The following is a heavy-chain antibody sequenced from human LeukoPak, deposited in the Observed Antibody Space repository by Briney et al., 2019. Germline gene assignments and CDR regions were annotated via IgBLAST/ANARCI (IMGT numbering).Heavy chain of an antibody. CDR3: ARGRRRITMVRGVMDGWEDWFDP. Sequence: GGSLRLSCAASGFTFSSYAMHWVRQAPGKGLEYVSAISSNGGSTYYANSVKGRFTISRDNSKNTLYLQMGSLRAEDMAVYYCARGRRRITMVRGVMDGWEDWFDPWGQGTLVTVSS. CDR1: GFTFSSYA. D-gene: IGHD3-10*01. J-gene: IGHJ5*02. CDR2: ISSNGGST. V-gene: IGHV3-64*01.